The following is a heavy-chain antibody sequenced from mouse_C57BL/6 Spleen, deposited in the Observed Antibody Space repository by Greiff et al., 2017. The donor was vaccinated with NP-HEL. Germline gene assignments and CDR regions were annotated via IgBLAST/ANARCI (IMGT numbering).Heavy chain of an antibody. D-gene: IGHD2-3*01. CDR3: ARHDGSDYFDY. J-gene: IGHJ2*01. V-gene: IGHV5-6*02. CDR1: GFTFSSYG. CDR2: ISSGGSYT. Sequence: EVKLVESGGDLVKPGGSLKLSCAASGFTFSSYGMSWVRQTPDKRLEWVATISSGGSYTYYPDSVKGRFTISRDNAKNTLYLQMSSLKSEDTAMYYCARHDGSDYFDYWGQGTTLTVSS.